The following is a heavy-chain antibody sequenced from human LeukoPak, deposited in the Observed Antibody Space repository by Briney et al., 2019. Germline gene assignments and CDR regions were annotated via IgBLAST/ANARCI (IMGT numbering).Heavy chain of an antibody. Sequence: SETLSLTCTVSGYSISSGYYWGWIRQPPGKGLEWIGIIYHSGSTYYNPSLKSRVTISVDTSKNQFSLKLSSVTAADTAVYYCARTRYYYNSRSYGAPYYFDYWGQGTLVTVSS. CDR2: IYHSGST. D-gene: IGHD3-10*01. J-gene: IGHJ4*02. CDR3: ARTRYYYNSRSYGAPYYFDY. V-gene: IGHV4-38-2*02. CDR1: GYSISSGYY.